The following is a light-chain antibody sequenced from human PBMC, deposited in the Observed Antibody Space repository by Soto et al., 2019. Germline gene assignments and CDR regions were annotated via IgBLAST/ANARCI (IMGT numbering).Light chain of an antibody. V-gene: IGLV2-14*01. J-gene: IGLJ1*01. CDR3: SSHTTYSTRI. CDR1: SSDIGSYNY. CDR2: EVS. Sequence: QSALTQPASVSGSPGQSMAISCTGTSSDIGSYNYVSWYQQHPGKAPKLIIHEVSNRPSGISDHFSGSKSGNTASLTISGLQADDEADYYCSSHTTYSTRIFGTGTKVTVL.